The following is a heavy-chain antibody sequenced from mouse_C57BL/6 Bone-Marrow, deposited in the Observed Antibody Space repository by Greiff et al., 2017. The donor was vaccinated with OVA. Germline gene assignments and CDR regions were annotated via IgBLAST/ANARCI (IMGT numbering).Heavy chain of an antibody. D-gene: IGHD1-1*01. V-gene: IGHV5-17*01. CDR2: ISSGSSTI. CDR3: ARDTTVVATPAY. CDR1: GFTFSDYG. J-gene: IGHJ3*01. Sequence: EVQLVESGGGLVKPGGSLKLSCAASGFTFSDYGMHWVRQAPEKGLEWVAYISSGSSTIYYADTVKGRFTISRDNAKNTLFLQMTSLRSEDTAMYYCARDTTVVATPAYWGQGTLVTVSA.